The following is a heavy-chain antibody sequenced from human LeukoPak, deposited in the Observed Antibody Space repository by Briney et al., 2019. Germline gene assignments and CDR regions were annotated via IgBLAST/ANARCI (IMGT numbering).Heavy chain of an antibody. D-gene: IGHD3-3*01. CDR2: IYSKTDGGTT. CDR3: TTGFFGVVNDAFDI. Sequence: GGSLRLSCAASGFTFDDYGMSWVRQAPGKGLEWVGRIYSKTDGGTTDYAAPVKGRFTISRDGSKNTLYLQMNSLKTEDTAVYYCTTGFFGVVNDAFDIWGQGTTVTVSS. J-gene: IGHJ3*02. CDR1: GFTFDDYG. V-gene: IGHV3-15*01.